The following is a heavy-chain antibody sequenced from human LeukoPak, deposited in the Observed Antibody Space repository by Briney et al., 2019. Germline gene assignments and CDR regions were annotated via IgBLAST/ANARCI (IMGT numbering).Heavy chain of an antibody. CDR1: GSSISSYY. CDR3: ARLSANYFDN. CDR2: MHYSGST. Sequence: SETLSLTCTVSGSSISSYYWSWIRQPPGKGLEWIGYMHYSGSTNYNPSLKSRITISIDKSKTHFSLKLSSVTAADTAVYYCARLSANYFDNWGQGTLVTVSS. D-gene: IGHD3-22*01. V-gene: IGHV4-59*01. J-gene: IGHJ4*02.